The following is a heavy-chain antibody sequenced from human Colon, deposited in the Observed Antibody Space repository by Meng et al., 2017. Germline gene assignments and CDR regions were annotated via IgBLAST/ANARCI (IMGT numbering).Heavy chain of an antibody. D-gene: IGHD1-26*01. V-gene: IGHV4-4*02. Sequence: GPRSSICASSVGSICSINWCWLNRLPPGKGLEWIGEISQSGSSNYNPSLKSRVTMSLDKCKNHFFLMLSSVSTADTAVYYCAREDGSIGFTPAGQWGQGTLVTVSS. CDR3: AREDGSIGFTPAGQ. CDR2: ISQSGSS. CDR1: VGSICSINW. J-gene: IGHJ1*01.